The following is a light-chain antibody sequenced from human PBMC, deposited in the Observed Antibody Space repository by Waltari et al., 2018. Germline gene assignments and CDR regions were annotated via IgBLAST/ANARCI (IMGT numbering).Light chain of an antibody. CDR1: SPNIGSNT. Sequence: QSVLTQSPSASGTPGQRVTISCSGSSPNIGSNTVNWYKQVPGTAPKLLISTNNPRPSGFPDRFSGSKSGTSASLAISGLQSEDEADYFCAAWDDSLNGWVFGGGTKLSVL. CDR2: TNN. CDR3: AAWDDSLNGWV. V-gene: IGLV1-44*01. J-gene: IGLJ3*02.